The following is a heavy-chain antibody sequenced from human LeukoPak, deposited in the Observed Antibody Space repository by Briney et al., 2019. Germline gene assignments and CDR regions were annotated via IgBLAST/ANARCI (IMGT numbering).Heavy chain of an antibody. CDR2: INGRGTIT. D-gene: IGHD3-3*01. J-gene: IGHJ4*02. Sequence: GGSLRLSCAASGFTFSSYAMSWVRQAPGKGLEWVSEINGRGTITSYADSVRGRFTISRDNSKDTLFLHMNSLRSEDTAVYYCTKDRAYYGPWFAGDSWGQGTLVTVSS. V-gene: IGHV3-23*01. CDR1: GFTFSSYA. CDR3: TKDRAYYGPWFAGDS.